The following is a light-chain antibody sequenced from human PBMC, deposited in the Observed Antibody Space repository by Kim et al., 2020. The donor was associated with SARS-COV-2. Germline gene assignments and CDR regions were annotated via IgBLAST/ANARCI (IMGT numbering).Light chain of an antibody. CDR2: GAS. CDR3: QQYGSSPRT. CDR1: QSVGNNY. Sequence: EIVLTQSPGTLSLSPGERATLSCRASQSVGNNYLAWYQQKPGQAPRVLIYGASSRATGIPDRFSGSGSGTEFTLTISRLEPEDFAVYYCQQYGSSPRTFGQGTKVDIK. J-gene: IGKJ1*01. V-gene: IGKV3-20*01.